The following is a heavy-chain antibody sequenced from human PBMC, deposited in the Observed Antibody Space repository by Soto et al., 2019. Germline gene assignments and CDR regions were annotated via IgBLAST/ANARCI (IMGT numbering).Heavy chain of an antibody. CDR1: GFTFSSYG. CDR2: ISYDGSNK. V-gene: IGHV3-30*18. Sequence: GGSLRLSCAASGFTFSSYGMHWVRQAPGKGLEWVAVISYDGSNKYYADSVKGRFTISRDNSKNTLYLQMNSLRAEDTAVDYCAKDSRRVGGGSCYSRCYYGMDVWGQGTTVTVSS. J-gene: IGHJ6*02. CDR3: AKDSRRVGGGSCYSRCYYGMDV. D-gene: IGHD2-15*01.